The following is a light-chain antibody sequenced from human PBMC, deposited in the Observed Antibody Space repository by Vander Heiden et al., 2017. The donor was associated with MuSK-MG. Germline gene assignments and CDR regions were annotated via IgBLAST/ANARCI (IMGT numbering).Light chain of an antibody. CDR3: SSRDSSDTSVV. CDR2: AKN. V-gene: IGLV3-19*01. Sequence: SSELTQDPAVSVALGQTVRITCQGDSLTTYHASWYQQRPRQAPVLVIYAKNNRPSGIPDRFSASSSGNTASLTITGAQAEDEADYYCSSRDSSDTSVVFGGGTRLTVL. CDR1: SLTTYH. J-gene: IGLJ2*01.